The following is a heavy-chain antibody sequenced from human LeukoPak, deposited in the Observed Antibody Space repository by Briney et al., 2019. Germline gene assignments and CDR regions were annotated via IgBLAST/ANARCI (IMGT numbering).Heavy chain of an antibody. D-gene: IGHD1-1*01. CDR1: GFTFSSHW. CDR3: ARWTPYKTSFDY. V-gene: IGHV3-7*01. Sequence: GGSLRLSCAASGFTFSSHWMHWVRQAPGKGLEWVANIKQDGSEKYYVDSVKGRFTISRDNAKNSLYLQMNSLRAEDTAVYYCARWTPYKTSFDYWGQGTLVTVSS. CDR2: IKQDGSEK. J-gene: IGHJ4*02.